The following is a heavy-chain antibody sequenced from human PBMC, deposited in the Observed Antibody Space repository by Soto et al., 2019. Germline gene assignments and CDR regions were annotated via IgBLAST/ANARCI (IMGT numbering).Heavy chain of an antibody. J-gene: IGHJ4*02. CDR3: ARYPGYFDY. V-gene: IGHV4-30-2*01. Sequence: SETLSLTCAVSGGSISSGGYSWIWIRQPPGKGLEWIGYIYHSGSTYYNPSLKSRVTISVDRSKNQFSLKLSSVTAADTAVYYCARYPGYFDYWGQGTLVTVSS. CDR2: IYHSGST. CDR1: GGSISSGGYS.